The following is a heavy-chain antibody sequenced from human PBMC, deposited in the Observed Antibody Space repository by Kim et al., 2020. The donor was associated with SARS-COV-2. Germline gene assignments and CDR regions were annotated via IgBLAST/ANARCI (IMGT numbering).Heavy chain of an antibody. V-gene: IGHV1-69*13. CDR1: GGTFSSYA. J-gene: IGHJ4*02. Sequence: SVKVSCKASGGTFSSYAISWVRQAPGQGLEWMGGIIPIFGTANYAQKFQGRVTITADESTSTAYMELSSLRSEDTAVYYCARNRVRQLWSSIAVAAYYFDYWGQGTLVTVSS. D-gene: IGHD6-19*01. CDR2: IIPIFGTA. CDR3: ARNRVRQLWSSIAVAAYYFDY.